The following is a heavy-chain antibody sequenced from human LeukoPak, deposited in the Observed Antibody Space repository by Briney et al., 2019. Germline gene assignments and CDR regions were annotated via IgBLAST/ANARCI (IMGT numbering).Heavy chain of an antibody. CDR3: ARDQTVLWFGELPH. CDR1: VYTFTSYG. CDR2: ISDYNGNT. Sequence: ASVKVSCKASVYTFTSYGISWVRQAPGQGREWMGWISDYNGNTNYAQKLQGRVTMTTDTSTSTAYMELRSLRSDDTAVYDCARDQTVLWFGELPHWGQGTLVTVSS. D-gene: IGHD3-10*01. V-gene: IGHV1-18*01. J-gene: IGHJ4*02.